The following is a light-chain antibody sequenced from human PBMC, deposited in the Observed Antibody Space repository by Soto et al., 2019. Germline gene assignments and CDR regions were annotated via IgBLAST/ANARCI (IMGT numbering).Light chain of an antibody. J-gene: IGLJ1*01. CDR1: SSDVGGYNY. CDR3: TSYTSSSTLLYV. CDR2: DVS. Sequence: QSVLTQPASVSGSPGQSITISCTGTSSDVGGYNYVSWYQQHPCKAPKLMIYDVSNRHSGVSNRFSGSKSGNTASLTISGLPAEDEADYYCTSYTSSSTLLYVFGTGTKLTVL. V-gene: IGLV2-14*01.